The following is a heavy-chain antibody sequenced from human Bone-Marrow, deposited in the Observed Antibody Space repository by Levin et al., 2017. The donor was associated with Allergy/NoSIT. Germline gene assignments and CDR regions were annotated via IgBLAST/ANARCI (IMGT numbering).Heavy chain of an antibody. D-gene: IGHD5-12*01. V-gene: IGHV1-69*13. CDR1: GGTVSTYS. CDR3: ARDGGYSGYDGGNYFDY. J-gene: IGHJ4*02. CDR2: IIPIFGTP. Sequence: SVKVSCKTSGGTVSTYSFNWLRQAPGQGLEWMGGIIPIFGTPKYAQKFQGRVTITADESTGTVYMEVTSLRSEDTAIYYCARDGGYSGYDGGNYFDYWGQGTLVTVSS.